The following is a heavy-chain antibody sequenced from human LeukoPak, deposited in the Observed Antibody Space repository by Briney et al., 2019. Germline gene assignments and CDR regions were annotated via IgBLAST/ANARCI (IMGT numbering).Heavy chain of an antibody. D-gene: IGHD2-21*02. CDR3: ARDRCGGDCYSRLYYYYGMDV. CDR2: ISSSSSYI. Sequence: PGGSLRPSCAASGFTFSSYSMNWVRQAPGKGLEWVSSISSSSSYIYYADAVKGRFAISRDNAKNSLYLQMNSLRAEDTAVYYCARDRCGGDCYSRLYYYYGMDVWGQGTTVTVSS. J-gene: IGHJ6*02. V-gene: IGHV3-21*01. CDR1: GFTFSSYS.